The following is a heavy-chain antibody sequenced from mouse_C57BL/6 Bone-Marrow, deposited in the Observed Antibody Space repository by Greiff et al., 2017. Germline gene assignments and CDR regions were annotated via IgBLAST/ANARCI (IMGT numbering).Heavy chain of an antibody. J-gene: IGHJ3*01. CDR1: GYSITSGYY. V-gene: IGHV3-6*01. CDR2: ISYDGSN. CDR3: ARDHSSYGFAY. Sequence: EVQVVESGPGLVKPSQSLSLTCSVTGYSITSGYYWNWIRQFPGNKLEWMGYISYDGSNNYNPSLKNRISITRDTSKNQFFLKLNSVTTEDTATYYCARDHSSYGFAYWGQGTLVTVSA. D-gene: IGHD1-1*01.